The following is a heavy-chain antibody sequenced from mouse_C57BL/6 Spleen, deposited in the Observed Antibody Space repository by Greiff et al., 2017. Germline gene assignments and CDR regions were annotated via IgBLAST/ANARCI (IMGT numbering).Heavy chain of an antibody. V-gene: IGHV5-12*01. D-gene: IGHD2-1*01. Sequence: EVMLVESGGGLVQPGGSLNLSCAASGFTFSDYYMYWVRQTPEQRLEWVAYISNGGGSTDYPDTVKGRFTISRDNAKNTLYLQMSRLKYEDTAMYYGARHDGNYDDPYCDYWGQGTTLTVSS. CDR2: ISNGGGST. J-gene: IGHJ2*01. CDR1: GFTFSDYY. CDR3: ARHDGNYDDPYCDY.